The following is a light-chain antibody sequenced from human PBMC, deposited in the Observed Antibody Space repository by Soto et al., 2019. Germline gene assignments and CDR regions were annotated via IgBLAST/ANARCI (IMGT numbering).Light chain of an antibody. CDR3: SSYKSSSTLPYV. J-gene: IGLJ1*01. Sequence: QSALTQPASVSGSPGQSITISCTGTSSDVGGYNLVSWCQQYPDKAPKLMIFDVNTRPSGVSNRFSGSKSGNTASLTISGLQAEDEADYYCSSYKSSSTLPYVFGTGTKLTVL. V-gene: IGLV2-14*01. CDR1: SSDVGGYNL. CDR2: DVN.